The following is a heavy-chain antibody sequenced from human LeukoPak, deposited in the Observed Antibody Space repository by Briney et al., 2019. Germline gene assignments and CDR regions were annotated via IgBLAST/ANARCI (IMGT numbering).Heavy chain of an antibody. D-gene: IGHD3-10*01. V-gene: IGHV4-39*07. CDR1: GGSISSSSYY. CDR2: IYYSGST. J-gene: IGHJ3*02. CDR3: ARDPTITMVRADAFDI. Sequence: SETLSLTCTASGGSISSSSYYWGWIRQPPGKGLEWIGSIYYSGSTYYNPSLKSRVTISVDTSKNQFSLKLSSVTAADTAVYYCARDPTITMVRADAFDIWGQGTMVTVSS.